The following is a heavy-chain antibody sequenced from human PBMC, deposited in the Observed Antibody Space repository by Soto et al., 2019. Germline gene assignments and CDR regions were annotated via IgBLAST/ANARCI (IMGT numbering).Heavy chain of an antibody. CDR2: ISAYNGNT. J-gene: IGHJ4*02. Sequence: QVQLVQSGAEVKKPGASVKVSCKASGYTFTSYGISWVRQAPGQGLEWMGWISAYNGNTNYAQKLQGRVTMTTDTSTSTAYMELRSLTSDDTAVYYCARAPPYCSSTSCSPKYYFDYWGQGTLVTVSS. D-gene: IGHD2-2*01. CDR1: GYTFTSYG. V-gene: IGHV1-18*01. CDR3: ARAPPYCSSTSCSPKYYFDY.